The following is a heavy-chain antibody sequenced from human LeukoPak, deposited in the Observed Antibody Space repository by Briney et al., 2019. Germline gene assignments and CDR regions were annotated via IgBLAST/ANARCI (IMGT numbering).Heavy chain of an antibody. D-gene: IGHD3-16*02. Sequence: GGSLRLSCAASGFTFTSYAMTWVRKAPGKGLEWVSAISGSGGSTYYADSVKGRFTISRDNSKNTLYLQMNSLRAEDTAVYYCAKDYYVWGSYRASDYWGQGTLVTVSS. CDR2: ISGSGGST. V-gene: IGHV3-23*01. CDR1: GFTFTSYA. J-gene: IGHJ4*02. CDR3: AKDYYVWGSYRASDY.